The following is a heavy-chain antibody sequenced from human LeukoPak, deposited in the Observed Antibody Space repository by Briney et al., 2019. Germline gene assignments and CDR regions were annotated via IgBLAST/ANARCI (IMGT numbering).Heavy chain of an antibody. CDR2: IKQDGSEK. J-gene: IGHJ4*02. CDR3: AKDGRTWVY. V-gene: IGHV3-7*03. CDR1: GFILSSYW. Sequence: GGSLRLSCAASGFILSSYWMSWVRQAPGKGLEWVANIKQDGSEKYYVDSVKGRFTISRDTAKNSLYLQMNSLRAEDTAVYYCAKDGRTWVYWGQGTLVTVSS. D-gene: IGHD1-26*01.